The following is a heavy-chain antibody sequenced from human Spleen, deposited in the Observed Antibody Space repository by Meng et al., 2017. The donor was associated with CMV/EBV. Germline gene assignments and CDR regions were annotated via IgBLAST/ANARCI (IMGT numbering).Heavy chain of an antibody. CDR3: ARDRSLAS. CDR1: GLIFSRYS. Sequence: GESLKISCPASGLIFSRYSMTWVRQAPGKGLEWVANIKQDGSEKYYVDSVKGRFTISRDNAKNSLYLQMNSLRAEDTAVYYCARDRSLASWGQGTLVTVSS. J-gene: IGHJ4*02. V-gene: IGHV3-7*01. D-gene: IGHD1-26*01. CDR2: IKQDGSEK.